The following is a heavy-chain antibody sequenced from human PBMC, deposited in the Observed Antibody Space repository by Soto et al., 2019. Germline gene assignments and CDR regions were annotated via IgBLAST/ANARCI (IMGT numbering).Heavy chain of an antibody. CDR2: INAGNGNT. J-gene: IGHJ6*02. V-gene: IGHV1-3*05. D-gene: IGHD2-2*01. CDR1: GYTFTSYA. CDR3: ATGGIVLVPASYGMDV. Sequence: QVQLVQSGAEEKKPGASVKVSCKASGYTFTSYAMHWVRQAPGQRLEWMGWINAGNGNTKYSQKFQGRVTITRDTSASTAYMELSSLRSEDTAVYYCATGGIVLVPASYGMDVWGQGTTVTVSS.